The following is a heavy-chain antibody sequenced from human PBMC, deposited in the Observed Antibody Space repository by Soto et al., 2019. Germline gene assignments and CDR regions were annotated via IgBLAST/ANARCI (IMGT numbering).Heavy chain of an antibody. V-gene: IGHV4-31*03. CDR3: ARGPNDQIAGAGGGLY. Sequence: QVQLQESGPGLVKPSQTLSLTCTVSGGSISSGGYYWSWIRQHPGKGLEWIGYIYYSGSTYYNPSLKSRVTISVDTSKNQFPLKLSSVTAADTAVYYCARGPNDQIAGAGGGLYWGQGTLVTVSS. D-gene: IGHD6-13*01. J-gene: IGHJ4*02. CDR2: IYYSGST. CDR1: GGSISSGGYY.